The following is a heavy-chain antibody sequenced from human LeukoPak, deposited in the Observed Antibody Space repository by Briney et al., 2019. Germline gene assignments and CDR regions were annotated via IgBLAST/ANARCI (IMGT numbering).Heavy chain of an antibody. J-gene: IGHJ4*02. CDR3: AVQVGSPASFDY. V-gene: IGHV1-46*03. CDR1: GYTFTSYY. D-gene: IGHD1-1*01. Sequence: GASVKVSCKASGYTFTSYYMHWVQQAPGQGLEWMGIINPSGGSTSYAQKFQGRVTMTRDTSTSTVYMELSSLRSEDTAVYYCAVQVGSPASFDYWGQGTLVTVSS. CDR2: INPSGGST.